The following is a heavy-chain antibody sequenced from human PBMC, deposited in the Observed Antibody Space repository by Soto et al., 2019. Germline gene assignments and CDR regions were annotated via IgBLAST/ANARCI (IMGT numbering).Heavy chain of an antibody. CDR2: ISGSGGST. V-gene: IGHV3-23*01. Sequence: HPGGSLRLSCAASGFTFSSYAMSWVRQAPGKGLEWVSAISGSGGSTYYADSVKGRFTISRDNSKNTLYLQMNSLRAEDTAVYYCPPLPRAAARKPYPDYYYYGMDVWGQGTTVTVSS. CDR3: PPLPRAAARKPYPDYYYYGMDV. D-gene: IGHD6-13*01. CDR1: GFTFSSYA. J-gene: IGHJ6*02.